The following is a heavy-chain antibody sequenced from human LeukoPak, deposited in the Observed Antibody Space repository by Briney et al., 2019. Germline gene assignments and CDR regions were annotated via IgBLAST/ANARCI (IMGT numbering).Heavy chain of an antibody. D-gene: IGHD2-2*01. CDR2: IWYDGSNK. CDR3: ASSATSWSFDY. CDR1: GFTFRSYG. V-gene: IGHV3-33*01. Sequence: PGGSLRLSCAASGFTFRSYGMCWVRQAPGKGLEWVAVIWYDGSNKYYADTVKGRFTISRDNSQNTLSLQMDSLRAEDTAVYYCASSATSWSFDYWGQGTLVSVSS. J-gene: IGHJ4*02.